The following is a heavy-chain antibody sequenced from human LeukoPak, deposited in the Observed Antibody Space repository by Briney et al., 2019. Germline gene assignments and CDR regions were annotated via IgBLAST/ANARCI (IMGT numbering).Heavy chain of an antibody. J-gene: IGHJ4*02. V-gene: IGHV3-64D*06. D-gene: IGHD1-26*01. Sequence: GGSLRLSCAASGFTFTSYSMNWVRQAPGKPLEYVSFIHHNGDITSYADSVRGRFTVSRDNSKNTLFLDLTSLRTDDTAVYYCARDMSGTYSSDYWGQGTLVTVSS. CDR1: GFTFTSYS. CDR3: ARDMSGTYSSDY. CDR2: IHHNGDIT.